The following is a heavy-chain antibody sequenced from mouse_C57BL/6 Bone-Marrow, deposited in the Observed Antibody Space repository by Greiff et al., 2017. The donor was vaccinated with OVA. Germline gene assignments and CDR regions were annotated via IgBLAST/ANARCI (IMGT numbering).Heavy chain of an antibody. Sequence: QVQLQQPGAELARPGASVKLSCKASGYTFTSYGISWVKQRTGQGLEWIGEIYPRSGNTYYNEKFKGKATLTADKSSSTAYMELRSLTSEDSAVYFCAIITTVVDYFDYWGQGTTLTVSS. CDR2: IYPRSGNT. CDR1: GYTFTSYG. CDR3: AIITTVVDYFDY. D-gene: IGHD1-1*01. V-gene: IGHV1-81*01. J-gene: IGHJ2*01.